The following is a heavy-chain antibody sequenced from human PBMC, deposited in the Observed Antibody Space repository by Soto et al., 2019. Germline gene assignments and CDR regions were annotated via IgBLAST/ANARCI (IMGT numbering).Heavy chain of an antibody. CDR2: VYYSGTT. CDR1: GGSVSDKTYY. D-gene: IGHD4-17*01. V-gene: IGHV4-61*01. J-gene: IGHJ4*02. CDR3: ARTTAVPNTLRSRYFFDY. Sequence: SETLPLTCSVSGGSVSDKTYYWSWIRQPPGKRLEWIGYVYYSGTTNYNPSLESRVTISVDLSKNRFSLRLSSVTTADTALYYCARTTAVPNTLRSRYFFDYWGQGTLVTVSS.